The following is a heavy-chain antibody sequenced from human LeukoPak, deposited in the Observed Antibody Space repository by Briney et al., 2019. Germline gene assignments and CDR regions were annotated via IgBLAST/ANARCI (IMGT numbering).Heavy chain of an antibody. J-gene: IGHJ4*02. CDR2: ISAYNGNT. V-gene: IGHV1-18*01. CDR1: GYTFTSYG. D-gene: IGHD2-21*02. Sequence: SVKVSCKASGYTFTSYGISWVRQAPGQGLEWMGWISAYNGNTNYAQKLQGRVTMTTDTSTSTAYMELRSLRSDDTAVYYCARNRIIVVVTAEFDCWGQGTLVTVSS. CDR3: ARNRIIVVVTAEFDC.